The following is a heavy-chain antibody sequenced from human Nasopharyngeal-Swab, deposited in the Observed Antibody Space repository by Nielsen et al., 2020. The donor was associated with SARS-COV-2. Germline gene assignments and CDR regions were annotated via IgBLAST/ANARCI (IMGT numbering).Heavy chain of an antibody. CDR2: ISWSGDTT. V-gene: IGHV3-23*01. CDR3: AKAPYLRGLDV. Sequence: GGSLRLSCAASGFTFSSYAMSWVRQAPGKGLEWVSIISWSGDTTYYADSVNDRFTISRDNSKNTLYLQMNSLRAEDTALYYCAKAPYLRGLDVWGQGTTVTVSS. CDR1: GFTFSSYA. J-gene: IGHJ6*02. D-gene: IGHD2-21*01.